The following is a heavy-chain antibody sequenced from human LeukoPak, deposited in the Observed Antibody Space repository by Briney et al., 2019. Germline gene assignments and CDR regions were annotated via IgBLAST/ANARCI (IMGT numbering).Heavy chain of an antibody. CDR2: IYYSGST. CDR3: ARVRDIVVVPAVDWFDP. V-gene: IGHV4-39*07. J-gene: IGHJ5*02. D-gene: IGHD2-2*01. Sequence: PSETLSLTCTVSGGSISSSSYYWGWIRQPPGKGLEWIGSIYYSGSTYYNPSLKSRVTISVDTSKNQFSLKLSSVTAADTAVYYCARVRDIVVVPAVDWFDPWGQGTLVTVSS. CDR1: GGSISSSSYY.